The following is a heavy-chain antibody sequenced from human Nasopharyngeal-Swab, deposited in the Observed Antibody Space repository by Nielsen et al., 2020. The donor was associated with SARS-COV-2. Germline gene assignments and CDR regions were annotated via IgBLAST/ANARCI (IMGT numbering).Heavy chain of an antibody. V-gene: IGHV3-30*03. Sequence: GESLRISCAVSGFTFNNYGMHWVRQAPGKGLEWVALISYEGSLKYYADSVKGRFNISRDSSKNTVYLQMNSLRPEDTAVYYCARRRPILHLGEFSSSFDSWGQGTLVTVSS. D-gene: IGHD3-16*01. CDR1: GFTFNNYG. CDR2: ISYEGSLK. CDR3: ARRRPILHLGEFSSSFDS. J-gene: IGHJ4*02.